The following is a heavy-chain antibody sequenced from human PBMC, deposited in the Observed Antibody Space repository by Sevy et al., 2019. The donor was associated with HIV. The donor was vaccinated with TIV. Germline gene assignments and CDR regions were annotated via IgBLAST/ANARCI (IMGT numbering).Heavy chain of an antibody. CDR3: ARDGGYDSRGYDLSNY. D-gene: IGHD3-22*01. J-gene: IGHJ4*02. Sequence: GGSLRLSCAASGFTFSTYAMHWVRQAPGKGLEWVAVISYDGSNTYYADSVKGRFTISRDSSKNTLDLRMNSLRAEVTAVYFCARDGGYDSRGYDLSNYWGQGTLVTVSS. CDR1: GFTFSTYA. V-gene: IGHV3-30*04. CDR2: ISYDGSNT.